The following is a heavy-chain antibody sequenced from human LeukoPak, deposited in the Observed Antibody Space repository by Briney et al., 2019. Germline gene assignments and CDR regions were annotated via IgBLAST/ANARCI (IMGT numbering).Heavy chain of an antibody. Sequence: ETLSLTCAVYGGSFSGYYWSWIRQPPGKGLEWIGEINHSVSPNYNPSLKSRVTISVDTSKNQFSLKLSSVTAADTAAYYCARDGYSSGQHWFDPWGQGTLATVSS. J-gene: IGHJ5*02. CDR2: INHSVSP. CDR3: ARDGYSSGQHWFDP. CDR1: GGSFSGYY. V-gene: IGHV4-34*01. D-gene: IGHD6-19*01.